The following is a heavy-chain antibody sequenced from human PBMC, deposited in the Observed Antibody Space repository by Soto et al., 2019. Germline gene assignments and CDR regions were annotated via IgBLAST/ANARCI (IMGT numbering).Heavy chain of an antibody. V-gene: IGHV5-51*01. CDR1: GYTFSSYW. CDR3: ARCASNAGRVSEY. Sequence: GESLNISCNGSGYTFSSYWIGWVCQMPGEGLEWLGVMYPGYSDTRYSPSFLGQVTISADKSINTAFLLWRSLKASDSAIYYLARCASNAGRVSEYWGQGTLVTVSS. CDR2: MYPGYSDT. J-gene: IGHJ4*02. D-gene: IGHD4-4*01.